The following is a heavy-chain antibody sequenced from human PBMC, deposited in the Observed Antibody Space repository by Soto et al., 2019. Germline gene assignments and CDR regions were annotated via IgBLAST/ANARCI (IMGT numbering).Heavy chain of an antibody. D-gene: IGHD2-21*02. CDR3: AKIRMVTAMFQMAV. J-gene: IGHJ6*02. Sequence: VGSLRLSCAASGFTFSSYGMHWVRQAPGKGLEWVAVIWYDGSNKYYAASLTGRFTISRDPSKNTLYLDMNSLRPEDTAVYYCAKIRMVTAMFQMAVWGQGTTVTVS. CDR1: GFTFSSYG. V-gene: IGHV3-33*03. CDR2: IWYDGSNK.